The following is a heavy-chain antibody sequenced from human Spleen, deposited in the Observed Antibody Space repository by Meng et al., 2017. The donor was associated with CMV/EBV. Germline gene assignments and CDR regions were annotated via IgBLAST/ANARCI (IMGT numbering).Heavy chain of an antibody. CDR3: ARDGPSALGRIHH. Sequence: SGYTRGSSSYFWSWIRQPPGKGLEWIGNVFHTGATFYNPSLRSRVAISIDRSKKTFSLHLTSVTAADTAVYFCARDGPSALGRIHHWGRGALVTVSS. CDR2: VFHTGAT. J-gene: IGHJ5*02. CDR1: GYTRGSSSYF. V-gene: IGHV4-30-2*01. D-gene: IGHD2-2*01.